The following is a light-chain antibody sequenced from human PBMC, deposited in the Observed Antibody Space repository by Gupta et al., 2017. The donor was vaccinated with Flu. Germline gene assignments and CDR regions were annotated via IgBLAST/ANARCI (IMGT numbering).Light chain of an antibody. CDR3: CSYSGISTLL. V-gene: IGLV2-11*01. CDR2: DVT. Sequence: QSVLTQPRSVSGSPGQSVTISCTGTSSDVGGYNYVSWYQQHPGKAPKLVIYDVTERPSGGPDRFSASKSGNTASLTISGLQAEDEAHYYCCSYSGISTLLFGGGTKLTVL. J-gene: IGLJ2*01. CDR1: SSDVGGYNY.